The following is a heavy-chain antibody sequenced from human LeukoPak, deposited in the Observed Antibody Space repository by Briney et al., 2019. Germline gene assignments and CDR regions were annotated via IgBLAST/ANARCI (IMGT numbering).Heavy chain of an antibody. J-gene: IGHJ3*02. CDR2: IYYSGST. D-gene: IGHD4-17*01. Sequence: SETLSLTCTVSGGSISSSSYYWGWIRQPPGKGLEWIGSIYYSGSTYYNPSLKSRVTISVDTSKNQFSLKLSSVTAADTAVYYCAREDYGDYPHAFDIWGQGTMVTVSS. V-gene: IGHV4-39*07. CDR3: AREDYGDYPHAFDI. CDR1: GGSISSSSYY.